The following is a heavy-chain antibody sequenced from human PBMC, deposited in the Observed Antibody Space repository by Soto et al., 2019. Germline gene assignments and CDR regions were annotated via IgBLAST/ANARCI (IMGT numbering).Heavy chain of an antibody. J-gene: IGHJ4*02. D-gene: IGHD6-19*01. Sequence: SETLSLTCTVSGGSISSSYYYWGWIRQPPGKGLEWIGSIYYSGGTYYSPSLKSRVTMSVDTSKNQFSLKLNSVTAADTAVHYCARRPRNVADQWLVHTHVFDYRAQGILVTVSS. CDR3: ARRPRNVADQWLVHTHVFDY. CDR1: GGSISSSYYY. CDR2: IYYSGGT. V-gene: IGHV4-39*01.